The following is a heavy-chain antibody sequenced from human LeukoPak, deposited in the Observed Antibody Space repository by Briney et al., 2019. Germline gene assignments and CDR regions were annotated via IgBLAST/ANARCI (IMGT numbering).Heavy chain of an antibody. CDR2: IYYSGST. D-gene: IGHD6-13*01. V-gene: IGHV4-39*01. CDR3: ARQSGSSWYASDY. Sequence: SETLSLTCTVSGGSISSSSYYWGWIRQPPGKGLEWIGSIYYSGSTYYNPSLKSRVTISVDTSKNQFSLKLSSVTAADTAVYYCARQSGSSWYASDYWGQGTLVTVSS. J-gene: IGHJ4*02. CDR1: GGSISSSSYY.